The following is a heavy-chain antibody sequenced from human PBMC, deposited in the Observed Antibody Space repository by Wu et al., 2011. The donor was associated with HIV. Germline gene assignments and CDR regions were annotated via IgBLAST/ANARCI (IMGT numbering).Heavy chain of an antibody. J-gene: IGHJ6*04. Sequence: QVQLVQSGAEVKKPGSSVKVSCKASGGTFSNYAISWVRQAPGQGLEWMGGIIPIFVTPNYAQKFQGRVTIITDESTSTAYMELSSLRSEDTAVYYCARDSVAGEYYGMDVWAKGPTVTVSS. V-gene: IGHV1-69*05. CDR2: IIPIFVTP. CDR3: ARDSVAGEYYGMDV. D-gene: IGHD6-19*01. CDR1: GGTFSNYA.